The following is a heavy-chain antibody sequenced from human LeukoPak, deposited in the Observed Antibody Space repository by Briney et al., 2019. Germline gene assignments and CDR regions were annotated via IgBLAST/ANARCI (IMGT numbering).Heavy chain of an antibody. CDR2: IYYSGST. D-gene: IGHD3-3*01. Sequence: SETLSLTCIVSGGSISSSSYYWGWIRQPPGKGLEWIGSIYYSGSTYYNPSLKSRVTISVDTSKNQFSLKLSSVTAADTAVYYCASLTSITIFGVVYFDYWGQGTLVTVSS. J-gene: IGHJ4*02. CDR1: GGSISSSSYY. CDR3: ASLTSITIFGVVYFDY. V-gene: IGHV4-39*01.